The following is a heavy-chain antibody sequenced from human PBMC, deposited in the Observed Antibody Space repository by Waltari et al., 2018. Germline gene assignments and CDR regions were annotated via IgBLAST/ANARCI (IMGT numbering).Heavy chain of an antibody. CDR1: GYTFTSYA. J-gene: IGHJ4*02. D-gene: IGHD3-22*01. CDR3: ARGWQDYYDSSGSWFDY. CDR2: INAGNGNT. V-gene: IGHV1-3*01. Sequence: QVQLVQSGAEVKKPGASVKVSCKASGYTFTSYAMHWVRQAPGQRLEWMGWINAGNGNTKYSQKFQGRVTITRDTSASTAYMELSSLRSEDTAVYYCARGWQDYYDSSGSWFDYWGQGTLVIVSS.